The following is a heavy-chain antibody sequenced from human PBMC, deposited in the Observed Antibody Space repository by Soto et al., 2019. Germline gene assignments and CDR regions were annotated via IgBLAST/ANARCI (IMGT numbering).Heavy chain of an antibody. CDR1: GFSFSLFW. D-gene: IGHD3-16*01. Sequence: EVQLAESRGGLVQPGGSPRLSCAASGFSFSLFWMSWVRQTPGKGLEWVANINEDGSEKFFADSVKGRFTISRDNAKNSLSLQTNSLTAGDTAVYYCARTGWPQSSYYFDYWGQGTLVTVSS. CDR2: INEDGSEK. CDR3: ARTGWPQSSYYFDY. V-gene: IGHV3-7*03. J-gene: IGHJ4*02.